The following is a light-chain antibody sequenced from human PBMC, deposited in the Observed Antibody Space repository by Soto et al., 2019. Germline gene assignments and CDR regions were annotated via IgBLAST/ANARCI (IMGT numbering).Light chain of an antibody. CDR2: GAS. CDR1: QSVSTN. CDR3: HQYNNWPPYT. V-gene: IGKV3-15*01. Sequence: EIVMTQSPATLSVFPGERATLSCRASQSVSTNLAWYQQKPGQAPRLLINGASARATGIPARFSGSGSGTEFTPTISSLQSEDFAVYYCHQYNNWPPYTFGQGTKLEIK. J-gene: IGKJ2*01.